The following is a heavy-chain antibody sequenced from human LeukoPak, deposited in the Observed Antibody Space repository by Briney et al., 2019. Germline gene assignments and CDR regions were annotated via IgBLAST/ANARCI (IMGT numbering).Heavy chain of an antibody. V-gene: IGHV3-7*05. J-gene: IGHJ4*02. CDR2: INQDVSER. CDR1: GFTFSSYW. D-gene: IGHD3-10*01. CDR3: LRDWYGSGSYWQIRESYFDY. Sequence: SGGSLRLSCAASGFTFSSYWMSWVRQAPGKGLEWVANINQDVSERNYVDSVKGRFTISRDNAKNSLYLQMNSLKTEDTAVYYCLRDWYGSGSYWQIRESYFDYWGQGTLVTVSS.